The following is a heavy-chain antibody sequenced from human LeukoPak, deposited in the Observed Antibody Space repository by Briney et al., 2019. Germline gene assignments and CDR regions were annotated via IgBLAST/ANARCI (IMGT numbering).Heavy chain of an antibody. J-gene: IGHJ4*02. CDR2: IRCDGTNK. Sequence: GGSLRLSCAASGFTFITHGMHWVRQAPGKGLEWVAFIRCDGTNKYYADSVKGRFTISRDNSKNTLYLQMNSLRPEDTAVYYCAKVAHYGDYVPLDYWGQGTLVTVSS. CDR1: GFTFITHG. CDR3: AKVAHYGDYVPLDY. D-gene: IGHD4-17*01. V-gene: IGHV3-30*02.